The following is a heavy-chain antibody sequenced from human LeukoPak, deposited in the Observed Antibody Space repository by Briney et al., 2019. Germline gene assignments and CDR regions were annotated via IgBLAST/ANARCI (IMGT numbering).Heavy chain of an antibody. CDR1: GFTFNSYA. Sequence: GGSLRLSCAASGFTFNSYAMSWVRQAPGKGLEWVSAISGSGGSTYYADSVKGRFTISRDNSKNTLYLQMNSLRAEDTAVYYCAKDLVAGTMEYYFDYWGQGTLVTVSS. J-gene: IGHJ4*02. CDR2: ISGSGGST. D-gene: IGHD6-19*01. V-gene: IGHV3-23*01. CDR3: AKDLVAGTMEYYFDY.